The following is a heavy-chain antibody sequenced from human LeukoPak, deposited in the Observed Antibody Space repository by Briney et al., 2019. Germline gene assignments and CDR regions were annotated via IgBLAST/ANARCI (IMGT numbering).Heavy chain of an antibody. CDR3: AGVEMATNAFDI. CDR1: GFTFSSYG. V-gene: IGHV3-21*01. CDR2: ISSSSSYI. Sequence: GGSLRLSCAASGFTFSSYGMNWVRQAPGKGLEWVSSISSSSSYIYYADSVKGRFTISRDNAKNSLYLQMNSLRAEDTAVYYCAGVEMATNAFDIWGQGTMVTVSS. D-gene: IGHD5-24*01. J-gene: IGHJ3*02.